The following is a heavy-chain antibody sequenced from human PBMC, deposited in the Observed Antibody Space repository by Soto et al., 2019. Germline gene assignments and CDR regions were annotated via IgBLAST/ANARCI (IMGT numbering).Heavy chain of an antibody. V-gene: IGHV1-3*01. Sequence: ASLKVSCKASGYTFTSYAMHWVRQAPGQRLEWMGWINAGNGNTKYSQKFQGRVTITRDTSASTAYMELSSLRSEDTAVYYCARDEASLEWLLYGFDHWGQGTLVTVSS. J-gene: IGHJ4*02. CDR3: ARDEASLEWLLYGFDH. CDR2: INAGNGNT. CDR1: GYTFTSYA. D-gene: IGHD3-3*01.